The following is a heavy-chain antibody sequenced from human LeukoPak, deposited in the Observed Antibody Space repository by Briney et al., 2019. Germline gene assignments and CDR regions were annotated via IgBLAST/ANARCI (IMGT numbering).Heavy chain of an antibody. CDR2: IYSTEST. D-gene: IGHD2-15*01. CDR1: GGSISGYY. J-gene: IGHJ4*02. CDR3: ARHLVVAATAFDS. Sequence: PSETLSLTCSVSGGSISGYYWTWVRQPPGKGLEGIGYIYSTESTNYNPSLKSRVTISVDTSKNQFSLKLSSVTAADTAVYYCARHLVVAATAFDSWGQGTLVTVSS. V-gene: IGHV4-59*08.